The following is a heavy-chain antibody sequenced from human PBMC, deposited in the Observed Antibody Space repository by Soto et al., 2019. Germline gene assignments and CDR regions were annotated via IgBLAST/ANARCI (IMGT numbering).Heavy chain of an antibody. J-gene: IGHJ4*02. CDR1: GFNVSSNY. V-gene: IGHV3-66*01. CDR2: IYGAGTT. CDR3: ARDRAASAGIDF. Sequence: GGSLRLSCAASGFNVSSNYMTWVRQAPGKGLEWVSVIYGAGTTYYADSVKDRFTISRDNSKNTLYLQMNSLRVEDTAVYFCARDRAASAGIDFWGQGTLVTVSS. D-gene: IGHD6-13*01.